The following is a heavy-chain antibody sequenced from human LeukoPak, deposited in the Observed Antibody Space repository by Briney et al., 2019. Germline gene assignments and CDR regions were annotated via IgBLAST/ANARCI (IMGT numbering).Heavy chain of an antibody. V-gene: IGHV4-34*01. CDR3: ASGPLWFGNFDY. CDR2: INHSGST. D-gene: IGHD3-10*01. J-gene: IGHJ4*02. Sequence: SETLSLTCAVYGGSFSGYYWSWIRQPPWKGLEWIGEINHSGSTNYNPSLKSRVTISVDTSKNQFSLKLSSVTAADTAVYYCASGPLWFGNFDYWGQGTLVTVSS. CDR1: GGSFSGYY.